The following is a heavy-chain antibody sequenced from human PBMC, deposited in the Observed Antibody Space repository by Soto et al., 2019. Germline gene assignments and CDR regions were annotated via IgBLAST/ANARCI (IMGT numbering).Heavy chain of an antibody. D-gene: IGHD3-22*01. CDR2: INPNSGGT. V-gene: IGHV1-2*04. CDR1: GYTFTGYY. J-gene: IGHJ4*02. Sequence: AASVKVSCKASGYTFTGYYMHWVRQAPGQGLEWMGWINPNSGGTNYAQKFQGWVTMTRDTSISTAYMELSRLRSDDTAVYYCARSPYYYDSSGYYAHWGQGTLVTVSS. CDR3: ARSPYYYDSSGYYAH.